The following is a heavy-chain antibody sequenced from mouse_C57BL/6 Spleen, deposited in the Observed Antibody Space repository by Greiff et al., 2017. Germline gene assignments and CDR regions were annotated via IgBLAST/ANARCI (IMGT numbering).Heavy chain of an antibody. CDR2: IDPSDSYT. J-gene: IGHJ3*01. V-gene: IGHV1-59*01. D-gene: IGHD2-2*01. CDR1: GYTFTSYW. Sequence: QVQLQQPGAELVRPGTSVKLSCKASGYTFTSYWMHWVKQRPGQGLEWIGVIDPSDSYTNYTQKFKGKATLTVDTSSSTAYMQLSSLTSEDSAVYYCARSGGYPAWFADWGQGTLVTVSA. CDR3: ARSGGYPAWFAD.